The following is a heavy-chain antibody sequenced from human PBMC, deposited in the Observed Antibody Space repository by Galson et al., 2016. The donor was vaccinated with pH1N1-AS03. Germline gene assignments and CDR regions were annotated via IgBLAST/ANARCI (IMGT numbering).Heavy chain of an antibody. Sequence: SLRLSCAASGFTFSRSWMYWVRQGPGKGLVWVSRISPDGSRTGYADSVKGRFTISRDNAKNMIDVEMNNPRGEDTAFYYCAKEGSGGAYGRALDSWGPGTLVTVSS. J-gene: IGHJ4*02. CDR1: GFTFSRSW. CDR2: ISPDGSRT. D-gene: IGHD6-19*01. CDR3: AKEGSGGAYGRALDS. V-gene: IGHV3-74*01.